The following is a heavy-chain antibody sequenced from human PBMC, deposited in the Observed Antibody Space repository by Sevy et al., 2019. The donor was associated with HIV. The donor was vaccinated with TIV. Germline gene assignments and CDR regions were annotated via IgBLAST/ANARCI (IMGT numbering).Heavy chain of an antibody. CDR1: GFTFDDYG. D-gene: IGHD3-22*01. Sequence: GGSLRLSCAASGFTFDDYGMSWVRQAPGKGLEWVSGINWNGGSTGYADSVKGRFTISRDNAKNSLHLQMNSLRAEDTALYYCARIGDDSSGRDAFDIWGQGTMVTVSS. J-gene: IGHJ3*02. V-gene: IGHV3-20*04. CDR3: ARIGDDSSGRDAFDI. CDR2: INWNGGST.